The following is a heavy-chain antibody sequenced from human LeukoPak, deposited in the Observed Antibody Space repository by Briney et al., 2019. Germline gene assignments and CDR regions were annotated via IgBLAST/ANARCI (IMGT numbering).Heavy chain of an antibody. D-gene: IGHD5-12*01. CDR2: IYNSANT. CDR1: GDSISSSSYC. Sequence: SETLSLTCTVSGDSISSSSYCWDWIRQPPGKGLEWIGNIYNSANTHYNPSLKTRITMSVDTSKNQFSLRLNSVTAADTGIYYCARHSRSAYTGYENAFDIWGQGTMVTVSS. J-gene: IGHJ3*02. CDR3: ARHSRSAYTGYENAFDI. V-gene: IGHV4-39*01.